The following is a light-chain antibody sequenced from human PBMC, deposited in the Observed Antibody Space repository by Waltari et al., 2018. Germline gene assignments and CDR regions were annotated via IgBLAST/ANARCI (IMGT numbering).Light chain of an antibody. J-gene: IGLJ7*01. CDR2: ENT. CDR3: GTWDSSLSGAV. Sequence: QSVLTQPPSVSAAPGQRVTISCSGGSSNIGNNYVSWYRQFPGTAPQLLIYENTERPSRIPGRFSGAKSGTSATLDITGLQAGDEADYYCGTWDSSLSGAVFGGGTHLTVL. V-gene: IGLV1-51*02. CDR1: SSNIGNNY.